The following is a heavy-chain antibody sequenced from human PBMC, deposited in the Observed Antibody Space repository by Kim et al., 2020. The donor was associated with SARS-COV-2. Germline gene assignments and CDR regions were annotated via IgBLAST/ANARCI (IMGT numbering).Heavy chain of an antibody. CDR2: T. J-gene: IGHJ4*02. Sequence: TVYAQKFQGRVTMTRNTSISTAYMELSSLRSEDTAVYYCARGYKTVVTAYWGQGTLVTVSS. D-gene: IGHD2-15*01. V-gene: IGHV1-8*01. CDR3: ARGYKTVVTAY.